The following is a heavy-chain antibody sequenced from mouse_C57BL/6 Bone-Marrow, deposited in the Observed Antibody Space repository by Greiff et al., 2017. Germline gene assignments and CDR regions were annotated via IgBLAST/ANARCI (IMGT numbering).Heavy chain of an antibody. V-gene: IGHV14-1*01. Sequence: VQLQQSGAELVRPGASVKLSCTASGFNITDYYMHWVKQRPEQGLEWIGRIDPEDGDTEYAPKFQGKATLTADTSSNTAYLQLSSLTSEDTAVYYCTRSYYAMDYWGQGTSVTVSA. CDR1: GFNITDYY. CDR2: IDPEDGDT. J-gene: IGHJ4*01. CDR3: TRSYYAMDY.